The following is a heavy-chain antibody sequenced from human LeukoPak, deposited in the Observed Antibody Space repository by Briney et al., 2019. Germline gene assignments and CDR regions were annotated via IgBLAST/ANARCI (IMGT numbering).Heavy chain of an antibody. J-gene: IGHJ4*02. CDR1: GITFSSSG. CDR3: AKGFPYYYGSGSYYLDY. V-gene: IGHV3-30*02. D-gene: IGHD3-10*01. CDR2: IQYDGSNK. Sequence: PGGSLRLSCAASGITFSSSGMHWVRQAPGKGLEWVALIQYDGSNKYYADSVKGRFTISRDNSKNTLYLQMNSLRAEDTAVYYCAKGFPYYYGSGSYYLDYWGQGTLVTVSS.